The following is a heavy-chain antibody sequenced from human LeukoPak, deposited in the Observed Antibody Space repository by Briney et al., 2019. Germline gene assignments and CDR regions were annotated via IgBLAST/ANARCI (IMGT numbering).Heavy chain of an antibody. Sequence: SGGSLRLSCAASGFTFSSYEMNWVRQAPGKGLEWVSYISSSGSTIYYADSVKGRFTISRDNAKNSLYLQMNSLRAEDTAVYYCARDRKWLVPYYYYYYMDVWGKGTTVTVSS. CDR1: GFTFSSYE. CDR3: ARDRKWLVPYYYYYYMDV. CDR2: ISSSGSTI. D-gene: IGHD6-19*01. V-gene: IGHV3-48*03. J-gene: IGHJ6*03.